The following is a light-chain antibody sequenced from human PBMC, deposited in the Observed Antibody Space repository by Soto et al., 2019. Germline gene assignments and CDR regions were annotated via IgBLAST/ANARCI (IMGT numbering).Light chain of an antibody. CDR3: SSYTSTSTV. CDR1: SSDVG. CDR2: DVS. Sequence: QSALTQPASVSGSPGQSITISCTGTSSDVGVSWYQQHPGKAPKLMIIDVSNRPSGVSHRFSGSKSGNTASLTISGLQAEDEADYYRSSYTSTSTVFAGGTKVTVL. J-gene: IGLJ3*02. V-gene: IGLV2-14*03.